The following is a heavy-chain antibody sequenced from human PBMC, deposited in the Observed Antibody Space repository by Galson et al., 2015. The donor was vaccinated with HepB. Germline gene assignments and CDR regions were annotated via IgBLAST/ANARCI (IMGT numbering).Heavy chain of an antibody. CDR3: AKAGYCGGDCGPARAFFDY. D-gene: IGHD2-21*01. CDR2: ISGSGGST. CDR1: GFTFNYYT. V-gene: IGHV3-23*01. J-gene: IGHJ4*02. Sequence: LRLSCAASGFTFNYYTMTWVRQAPGKGLEWVTAISGSGGSTYYADSVKGRFTISRDNSKNTVYLQMNSLRAEDTAVYHCAKAGYCGGDCGPARAFFDYWGQGTLVTVSS.